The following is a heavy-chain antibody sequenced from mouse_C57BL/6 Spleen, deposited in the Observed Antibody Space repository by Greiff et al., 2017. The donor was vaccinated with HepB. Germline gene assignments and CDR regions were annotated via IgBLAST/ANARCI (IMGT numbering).Heavy chain of an antibody. Sequence: VQLQQPGAELVRPGSSVKLSCKASGYTFTSYWMHWVKQRPIQGLEWIGNIDPSDSETHYNQKFKDKATLTVDKSSSTAYMQLSSLTSEDSAVYYCARRGGNYLDDWGQGTTLTVSS. V-gene: IGHV1-52*01. CDR3: ARRGGNYLDD. CDR1: GYTFTSYW. J-gene: IGHJ2*01. D-gene: IGHD1-1*02. CDR2: IDPSDSET.